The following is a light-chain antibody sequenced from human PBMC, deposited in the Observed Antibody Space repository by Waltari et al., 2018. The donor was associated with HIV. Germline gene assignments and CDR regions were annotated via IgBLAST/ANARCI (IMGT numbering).Light chain of an antibody. J-gene: IGLJ2*01. CDR1: NLGSLH. Sequence: DGLTQPPSVSVSPGQTATISCSGQNLGSLHVSWYQLRPGQSPRLVIYQDDKRPSGIPERISGSRSGNTATLTVSGIQAMDEADYYCQTWDGATVFGGGTKLTVL. CDR3: QTWDGATV. V-gene: IGLV3-1*01. CDR2: QDD.